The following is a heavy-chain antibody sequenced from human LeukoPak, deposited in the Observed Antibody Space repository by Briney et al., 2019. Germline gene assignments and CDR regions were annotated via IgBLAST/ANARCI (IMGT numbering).Heavy chain of an antibody. Sequence: PGGSLRLSCVASVFTFRNYAMTWVRKAPGKGLVWVSIISSGGGRGPCYVCSVTGRFTILRHNYKNTLFLQMNSLRADDTAVYYCAKGDQSRTTFFDPWGQGTLVTVSS. V-gene: IGHV3-23*02. J-gene: IGHJ5*02. D-gene: IGHD1-1*01. CDR2: ISSGGGRGP. CDR3: AKGDQSRTTFFDP. CDR1: VFTFRNYA.